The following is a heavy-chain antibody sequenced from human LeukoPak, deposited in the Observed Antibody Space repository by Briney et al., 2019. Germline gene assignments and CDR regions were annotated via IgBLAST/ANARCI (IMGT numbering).Heavy chain of an antibody. D-gene: IGHD3-10*01. CDR3: AGTMKLGGGSGTYFAFDY. CDR1: GGSISTYY. Sequence: SETLSLTCTVSGGSISTYYWSWIRQPPGKGLEWIGFIYYRGTTNYNPSLKSRVTISVDTSKNQFSLKLRSVTAADTAVYYCAGTMKLGGGSGTYFAFDYWGQGTLVTVSS. CDR2: IYYRGTT. V-gene: IGHV4-59*08. J-gene: IGHJ4*02.